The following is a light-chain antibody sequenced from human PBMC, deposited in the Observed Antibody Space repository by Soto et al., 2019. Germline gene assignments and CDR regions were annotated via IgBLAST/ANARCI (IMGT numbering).Light chain of an antibody. CDR2: DAS. CDR1: LSVSVY. J-gene: IGKJ5*01. V-gene: IGKV3-11*01. Sequence: VVLTQSPATLSLSPGERATLSCRTSLSVSVYLDWYQQKPGQAPRLLISDASNRATGIPARFSGSGSGTDFTLTISSLEPEDFAVYYCHQYGSSPITFGQGTRLEIK. CDR3: HQYGSSPIT.